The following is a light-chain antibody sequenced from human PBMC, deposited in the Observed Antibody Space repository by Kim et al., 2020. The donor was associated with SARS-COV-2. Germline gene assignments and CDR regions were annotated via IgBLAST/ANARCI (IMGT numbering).Light chain of an antibody. CDR2: AIS. CDR1: QSVSSSY. CDR3: QQYGSSHYT. V-gene: IGKV3-20*01. J-gene: IGKJ2*01. Sequence: FAPGERATPSCRASQSVSSSYLAWYQQKPGQAPRLLIYAISSRATGIPDRFSGSGSGTDFTLTISRLESEDFAVYYCQQYGSSHYTFGQGTKLEI.